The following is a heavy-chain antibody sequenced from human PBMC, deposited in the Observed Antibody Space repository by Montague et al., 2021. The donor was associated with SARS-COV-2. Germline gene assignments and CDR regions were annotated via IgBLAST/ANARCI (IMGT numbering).Heavy chain of an antibody. Sequence: SETLSLTCTVSGGSISSSTYYWAWIRQPPGKGLEWIGSIYYRGSTYYNPSLKSRVFISVGTSKKQLSLTLTSVTAADTAVYYCATQEDPSGWIPGPFDFWGQGTLPSVSS. V-gene: IGHV4-39*01. CDR3: ATQEDPSGWIPGPFDF. J-gene: IGHJ4*02. CDR1: GGSISSSTYY. D-gene: IGHD6-19*01. CDR2: IYYRGST.